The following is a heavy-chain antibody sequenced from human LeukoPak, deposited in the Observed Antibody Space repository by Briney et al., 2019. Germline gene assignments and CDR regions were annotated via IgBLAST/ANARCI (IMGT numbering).Heavy chain of an antibody. J-gene: IGHJ4*02. CDR3: ARSRIPGTFDY. CDR2: ISSSSSYI. Sequence: GGSLRLSCAASGFTFSSYSMNWVRRAPGKGLEWVSSISSSSSYIYYADSVKGRFTISRDNAKNSLYLQMNSLRAEDTAVYYCARSRIPGTFDYWGQGTLVTVSS. CDR1: GFTFSSYS. V-gene: IGHV3-21*01.